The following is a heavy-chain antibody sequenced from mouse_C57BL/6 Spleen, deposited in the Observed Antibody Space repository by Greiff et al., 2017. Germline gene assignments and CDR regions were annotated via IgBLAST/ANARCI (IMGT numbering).Heavy chain of an antibody. CDR1: GYAFSSSW. V-gene: IGHV1-82*01. CDR3: AAYCGSDFDY. CDR2: IYPGDGDT. D-gene: IGHD2-10*01. J-gene: IGHJ2*01. Sequence: QVQLQQSGPELVKPGASVKISCKASGYAFSSSWMNWVKQRPGKGLEWIGRIYPGDGDTNYNGKFKGKATLTADKSSSTAYMQLYSLTSEDSAVYFCAAYCGSDFDYWGQGTTLTVSS.